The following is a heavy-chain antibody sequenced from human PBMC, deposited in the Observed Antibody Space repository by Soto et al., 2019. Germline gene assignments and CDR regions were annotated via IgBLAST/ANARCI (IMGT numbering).Heavy chain of an antibody. Sequence: GASVKVSCKASRGTFRSDAMTWGRQAPVQGLEWVGRIIPIFGTTNYAQNLQGRVTISADKSTLTSYMELHSLTSDDKALYYCARDRTDSGYYTNWLDPWGQGTQVTVSS. CDR2: IIPIFGTT. V-gene: IGHV1-69*06. CDR3: ARDRTDSGYYTNWLDP. J-gene: IGHJ5*02. CDR1: RGTFRSDA. D-gene: IGHD3-22*01.